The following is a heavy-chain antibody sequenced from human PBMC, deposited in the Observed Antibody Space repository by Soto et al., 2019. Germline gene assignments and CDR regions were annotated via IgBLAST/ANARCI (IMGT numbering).Heavy chain of an antibody. CDR2: INSDGSST. CDR1: GFTFSSYW. J-gene: IGHJ4*02. CDR3: ARTSLVVAAATREDY. Sequence: EVQLVESGGALVQPGGSLRLSCAASGFTFSSYWMHWVRQAPGKGLVWVSRINSDGSSTSYADSVKGRFTISRDNAKNTLYLQMNSLRAEDTSVYYCARTSLVVAAATREDYCGQGTLVTVSS. V-gene: IGHV3-74*01. D-gene: IGHD2-15*01.